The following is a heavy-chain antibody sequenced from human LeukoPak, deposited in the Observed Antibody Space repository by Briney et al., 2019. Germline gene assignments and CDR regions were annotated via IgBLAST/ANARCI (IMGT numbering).Heavy chain of an antibody. V-gene: IGHV3-64*01. CDR3: ARGAQLTDY. CDR2: IGPDGGTT. Sequence: GGPLRLSCAASGFTFYTYGMHWVPQAPGKGLEYVSGIGPDGGTTYYANSVKGRFTISRDNSKYMLYLQMGSLTADDMAVYYCARGAQLTDYWGQGTLVTVSS. J-gene: IGHJ4*02. CDR1: GFTFYTYG. D-gene: IGHD6-13*01.